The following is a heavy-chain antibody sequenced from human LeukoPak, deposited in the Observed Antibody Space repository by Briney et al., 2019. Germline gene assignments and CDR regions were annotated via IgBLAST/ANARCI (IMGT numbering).Heavy chain of an antibody. D-gene: IGHD6-6*01. Sequence: PGGSLRLSCAASGFTFSSYSMYWVRQAPGKGLEWVSSISSSSSYIYYADSVKGRFTISRDNAKNSLYLQMNSLRAEDTALYYCAREGVPSSSSDSYYMDVWGKGTTVTVSS. V-gene: IGHV3-21*04. CDR3: AREGVPSSSSDSYYMDV. CDR2: ISSSSSYI. CDR1: GFTFSSYS. J-gene: IGHJ6*03.